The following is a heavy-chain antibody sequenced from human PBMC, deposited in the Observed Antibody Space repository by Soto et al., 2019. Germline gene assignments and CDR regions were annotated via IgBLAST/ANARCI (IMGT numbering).Heavy chain of an antibody. J-gene: IGHJ4*02. CDR2: IIPVFGSP. D-gene: IGHD1-7*01. V-gene: IGHV1-69*13. Sequence: SVKVSCKASGGFVRSDPISWVRQAPGQGPEWIGGIIPVFGSPTYAEKFQGRVTITADESSRTAYLELTSMKSEDKAVYFCAKGEGQWELPLWGQGTQVTVSS. CDR3: AKGEGQWELPL. CDR1: GGFVRSDP.